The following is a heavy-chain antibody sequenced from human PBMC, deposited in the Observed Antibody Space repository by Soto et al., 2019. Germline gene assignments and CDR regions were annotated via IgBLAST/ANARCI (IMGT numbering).Heavy chain of an antibody. J-gene: IGHJ4*02. CDR3: ARKDDFGEHAPGGY. CDR2: IWYDGSNK. Sequence: QVQLVESGGGVVQPGRSLRLSCAASGFSFSSYGMHWVRQAPGKGLEWLAVIWYDGSNKYYADSVKGRFTVSRDNSQNTLYRQMNSLRAEDTAVYYCARKDDFGEHAPGGYWGQGTLVIVSS. CDR1: GFSFSSYG. D-gene: IGHD4-17*01. V-gene: IGHV3-33*01.